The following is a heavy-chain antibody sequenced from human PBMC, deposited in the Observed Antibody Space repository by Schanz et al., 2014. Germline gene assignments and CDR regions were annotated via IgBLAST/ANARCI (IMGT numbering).Heavy chain of an antibody. Sequence: EVQLVESGGGLVQPGESLRLSCAASGFTFSDYYMSWIRQAPGKGLEWVANMNQDGSVKNYVDSVKGRFTISRDNAKNSLYLQMNSLRPEDTAVYYCAKYGGELGVSFEYWGQGTLVTVSS. CDR2: MNQDGSVK. CDR3: AKYGGELGVSFEY. V-gene: IGHV3-7*01. J-gene: IGHJ4*02. CDR1: GFTFSDYY. D-gene: IGHD7-27*01.